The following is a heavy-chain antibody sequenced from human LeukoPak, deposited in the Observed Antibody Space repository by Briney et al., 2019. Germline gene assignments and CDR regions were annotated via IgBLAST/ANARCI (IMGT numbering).Heavy chain of an antibody. CDR2: IYYSGST. CDR3: ATRSALDYYLDV. V-gene: IGHV4-59*04. Sequence: SETLSLTCTVSGGSISSYYWSWIRQPPGKGLEWIGNIYYSGSTYYNPSLKSRVTISVDTSKDQFSLKVTSVTAADTAVYYCATRSALDYYLDVWGKGTTVTVSS. CDR1: GGSISSYY. D-gene: IGHD6-6*01. J-gene: IGHJ6*03.